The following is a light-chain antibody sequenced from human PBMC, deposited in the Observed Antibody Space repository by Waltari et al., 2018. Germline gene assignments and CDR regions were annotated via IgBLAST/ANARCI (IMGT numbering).Light chain of an antibody. J-gene: IGKJ4*01. CDR1: QRVNTN. CDR3: QQYHKWPPGG. CDR2: APS. Sequence: VVTQSPATLSVSPGKTVTLSCRASQRVNTNLAWYQEKPGQAPRLLIFAPSTGATGIPSRFGGSGSGTEFTLTITSLQFEDVGVYFCQQYHKWPPGGFGGGTKVEIE. V-gene: IGKV3-15*01.